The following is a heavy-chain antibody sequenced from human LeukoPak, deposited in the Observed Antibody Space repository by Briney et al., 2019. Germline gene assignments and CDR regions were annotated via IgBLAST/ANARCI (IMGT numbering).Heavy chain of an antibody. J-gene: IGHJ6*03. D-gene: IGHD2-15*01. CDR2: INHSGST. V-gene: IGHV4-34*01. Sequence: SETLSLTCAVYGGSFSGYYWSWIRQPPGKGLEWIGEINHSGSTNYDPSLKSRVTISVDTSKNQFSLKLSSVTAADTAVYYCARGRICSGGSCYSWGGYYYYYMDVWGKGTTVTVSS. CDR1: GGSFSGYY. CDR3: ARGRICSGGSCYSWGGYYYYYMDV.